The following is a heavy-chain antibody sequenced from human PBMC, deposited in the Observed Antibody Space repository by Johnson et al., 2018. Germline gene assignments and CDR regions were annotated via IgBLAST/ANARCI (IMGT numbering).Heavy chain of an antibody. Sequence: EVQLVESGGGLVQPGRSLRLSCAASGFTFDDYAMQWVRQAPGKGLAWVSGISWNSGSIGYADSVKGRFTISRDNAKNSLYLQMNSLRAGDTAGYYCARVGGYYDSSGYLTDALDIWGQGTMVTVSS. D-gene: IGHD3-22*01. J-gene: IGHJ3*02. CDR1: GFTFDDYA. CDR2: ISWNSGSI. CDR3: ARVGGYYDSSGYLTDALDI. V-gene: IGHV3-9*01.